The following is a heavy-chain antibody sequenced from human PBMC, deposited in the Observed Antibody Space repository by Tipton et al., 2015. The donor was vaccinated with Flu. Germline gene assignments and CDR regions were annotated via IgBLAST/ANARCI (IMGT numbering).Heavy chain of an antibody. V-gene: IGHV1-69*01. D-gene: IGHD6-13*01. J-gene: IGHJ6*02. CDR1: GGTFSSYA. CDR3: ARDVTPLEQLVPAGYYYGMDV. Sequence: QMQLVQSGAEVKKPGSSVKVSCKASGGTFSSYAISWVRQAPGQGLEWMGGIIPIFGTANYAQKFQGRVTITADESTSTAYMELSSLRSEDTAVYYCARDVTPLEQLVPAGYYYGMDVWGQGTTVTVSS. CDR2: IIPIFGTA.